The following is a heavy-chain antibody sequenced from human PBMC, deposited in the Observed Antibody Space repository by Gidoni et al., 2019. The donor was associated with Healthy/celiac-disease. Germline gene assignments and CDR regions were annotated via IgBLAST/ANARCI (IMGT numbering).Heavy chain of an antibody. D-gene: IGHD6-19*01. CDR1: GFTFSSYA. Sequence: EVQLLESGGGLVQPGGSLRLSCAASGFTFSSYAMSWVSQAPGKGLEWVSATSGSGGSTCYADSVNGRFTISRDNAKNTLYLQMNSLRAEDTAVYYCAKSSGYSSGSWGYFDYWGQGTLVTVSS. CDR3: AKSSGYSSGSWGYFDY. J-gene: IGHJ4*02. CDR2: TSGSGGST. V-gene: IGHV3-23*01.